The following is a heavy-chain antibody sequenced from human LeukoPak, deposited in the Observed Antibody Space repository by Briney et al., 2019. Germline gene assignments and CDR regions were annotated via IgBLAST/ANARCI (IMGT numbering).Heavy chain of an antibody. CDR3: ARVGSSSSGFDY. CDR1: GGSISSSNW. CDR2: IYHSGST. Sequence: PSGTLSLTCAVSGGSISSSNWWSWVRQPPGKGLEWIGEIYHSGSTNYNPSLKSRVTMSVDKSKNQFSLKLSSVTAADTAVYYCARVGSSSSGFDYWGQGTLVTVSS. D-gene: IGHD6-6*01. J-gene: IGHJ4*02. V-gene: IGHV4-4*02.